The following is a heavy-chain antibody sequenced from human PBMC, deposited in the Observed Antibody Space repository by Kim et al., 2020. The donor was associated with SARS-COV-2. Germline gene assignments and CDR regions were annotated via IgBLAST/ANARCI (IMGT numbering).Heavy chain of an antibody. Sequence: GGSLRLSCAASGFTFSSYAMSWVRQAPGKGLEWVSAISGSGGSTYYADSVKGRFTISRDNSKNTLYLQMNSLRAEDTAVYYCAKFQGFIAVAGTGWFDPWGQRTLVTVSS. CDR1: GFTFSSYA. J-gene: IGHJ5*02. V-gene: IGHV3-23*01. D-gene: IGHD6-19*01. CDR2: ISGSGGST. CDR3: AKFQGFIAVAGTGWFDP.